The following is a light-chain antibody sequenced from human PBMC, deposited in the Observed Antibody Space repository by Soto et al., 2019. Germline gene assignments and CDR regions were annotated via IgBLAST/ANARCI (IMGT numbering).Light chain of an antibody. CDR2: LNSDGSH. CDR1: SGHSNYA. V-gene: IGLV4-69*01. Sequence: QSVLTQSPSASASLGASVKLTCTLSSGHSNYAIARHQQQSEKGPRYLMKLNSDGSHSKGDGIPDRFSGSSSGAERYLTISSLQSEVEADYYCQTWGFGIVVFGGGTNVTVL. J-gene: IGLJ2*01. CDR3: QTWGFGIVV.